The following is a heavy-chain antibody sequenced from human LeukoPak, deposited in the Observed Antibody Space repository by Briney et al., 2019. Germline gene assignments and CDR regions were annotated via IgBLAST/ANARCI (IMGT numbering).Heavy chain of an antibody. V-gene: IGHV4-31*11. D-gene: IGHD3-22*01. CDR2: IYYSGST. J-gene: IGHJ5*02. CDR3: AVGYYDSSGYFWFDP. CDR1: GGSFSGYY. Sequence: SETLSLTCAVYGGSFSGYYWSWIRQHPGKGLEWIGYIYYSGSTYYNPSLKSRVTISVDTSKNQFSLKLSSVTAADTAVYYCAVGYYDSSGYFWFDPWGQGTLVTVSS.